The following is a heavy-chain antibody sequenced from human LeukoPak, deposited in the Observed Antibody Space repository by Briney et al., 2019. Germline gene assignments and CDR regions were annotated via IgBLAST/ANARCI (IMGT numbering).Heavy chain of an antibody. CDR3: TKTGGPWD. Sequence: GGSLRLSCAASGFTVITSYMSWVRQAPGKGLEWVLVIFRDGTTYYADSVKGRFTISRDNSKNTLYLQMNTLRAEDTAMYYCTKTGGPWDWGQGTLVTVSS. CDR1: GFTVITSY. CDR2: IFRDGTT. J-gene: IGHJ4*02. D-gene: IGHD7-27*01. V-gene: IGHV3-66*01.